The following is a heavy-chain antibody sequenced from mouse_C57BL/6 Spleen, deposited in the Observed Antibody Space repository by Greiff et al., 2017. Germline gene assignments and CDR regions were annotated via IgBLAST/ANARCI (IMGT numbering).Heavy chain of an antibody. Sequence: VQLQESGPELVKPGASVKISCKASGYAFSSSWMNWVKQRPGKGLEWIGRIYPGDGDTNYNGKFKGKATLTADKSSSTAYMQLSSLTSEDSAVYFCAREWDSSGGAMDYWGQGTSVTVSS. CDR2: IYPGDGDT. CDR1: GYAFSSSW. D-gene: IGHD3-2*02. V-gene: IGHV1-82*01. J-gene: IGHJ4*01. CDR3: AREWDSSGGAMDY.